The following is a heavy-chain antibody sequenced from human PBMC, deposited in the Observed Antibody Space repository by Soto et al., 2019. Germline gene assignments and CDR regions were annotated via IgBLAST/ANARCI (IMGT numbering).Heavy chain of an antibody. CDR2: INAGNGNT. D-gene: IGHD6-19*01. J-gene: IGHJ5*02. CDR3: ARGVAGPLHWFDP. Sequence: ASVKVSCKASGYTFTIYAMHWVLQAPGQRLEWMGWINAGNGNTKYSQKLQGRVTITRDTSASTAYMELSSLRSEDTAVYYCARGVAGPLHWFDPWGQGTLVTGLL. V-gene: IGHV1-3*01. CDR1: GYTFTIYA.